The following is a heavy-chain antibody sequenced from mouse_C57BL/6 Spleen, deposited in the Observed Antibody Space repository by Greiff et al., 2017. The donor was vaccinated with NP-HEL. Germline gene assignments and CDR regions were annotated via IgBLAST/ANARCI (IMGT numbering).Heavy chain of an antibody. CDR2: IYPSDSET. CDR1: GYTFTSYW. V-gene: IGHV1-61*01. D-gene: IGHD2-3*01. Sequence: VQLQQPGAELVRPGSSVKLSCKASGYTFTSYWMDWVKQRPGQGLEWIGNIYPSDSETHYNQKFKDKATLTVDKSSSTAYMQLSSLTSEDSAVYYCARTYDGYYEGFAYWGQGTLVTVSA. J-gene: IGHJ3*01. CDR3: ARTYDGYYEGFAY.